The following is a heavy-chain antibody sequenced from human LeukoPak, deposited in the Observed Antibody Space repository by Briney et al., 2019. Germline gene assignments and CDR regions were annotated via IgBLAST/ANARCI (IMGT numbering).Heavy chain of an antibody. CDR1: GFTFSSYA. J-gene: IGHJ6*02. CDR3: AKDRDYSSGWFVSYGMDV. CDR2: ISGSGGST. Sequence: GGSLRLSCAASGFTFSSYAMSWVRQAPRNGLEWVSAISGSGGSTYYADSVKGRFTISRDNSKNTLYLQMNSLRAEDTAVYYCAKDRDYSSGWFVSYGMDVWGQGTTVTVSS. D-gene: IGHD4-4*01. V-gene: IGHV3-23*01.